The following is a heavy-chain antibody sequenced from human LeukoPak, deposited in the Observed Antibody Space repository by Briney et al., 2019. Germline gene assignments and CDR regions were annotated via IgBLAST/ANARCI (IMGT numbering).Heavy chain of an antibody. Sequence: PSETLSLTCTVSGYSISSGYYWGWIRQPPGKGLEWIGSIYHSGSTYYNTSLKSRVTISVDTSKNQFSLKLSSVTAADTAVYYCARSRIQLWSFDYWGQGTLVTVSS. J-gene: IGHJ4*02. CDR3: ARSRIQLWSFDY. CDR1: GYSISSGYY. CDR2: IYHSGST. D-gene: IGHD5-18*01. V-gene: IGHV4-38-2*02.